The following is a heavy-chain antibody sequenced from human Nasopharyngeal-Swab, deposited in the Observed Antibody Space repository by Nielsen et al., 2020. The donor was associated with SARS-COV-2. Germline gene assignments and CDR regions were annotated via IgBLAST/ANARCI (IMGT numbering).Heavy chain of an antibody. CDR1: GYTLTELS. V-gene: IGHV1-24*01. CDR2: FDPEDGET. Sequence: ASVKVSCKVSGYTLTELSMHWVRQAPGKGLEWMGGFDPEDGETIYAQKFQGRVTMTEDTSTDTAYMELSSLRSEDTAVYYCATVLGWFGESYRGGAFDIWGQGTMVTVSS. CDR3: ATVLGWFGESYRGGAFDI. J-gene: IGHJ3*02. D-gene: IGHD3-10*01.